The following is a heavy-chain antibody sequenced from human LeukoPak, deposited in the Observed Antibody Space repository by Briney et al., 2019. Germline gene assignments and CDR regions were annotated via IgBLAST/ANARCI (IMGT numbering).Heavy chain of an antibody. Sequence: PGGSLRLSCAASGFTFSSYAMYWVRQAPGKGLEYVSSISSNGGGTYYAHSVKGRFTISRVNSKNTLFLQMGSLRAEDMAVYYCVRVTAGGVFDYWGQGTLVTVSS. CDR2: ISSNGGGT. V-gene: IGHV3-64*01. CDR1: GFTFSSYA. CDR3: VRVTAGGVFDY. D-gene: IGHD3-16*01. J-gene: IGHJ4*02.